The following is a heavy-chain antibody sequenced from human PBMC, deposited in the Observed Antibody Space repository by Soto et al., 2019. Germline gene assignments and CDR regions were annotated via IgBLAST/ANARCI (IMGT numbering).Heavy chain of an antibody. CDR2: IWYDGSNK. J-gene: IGHJ4*02. D-gene: IGHD3-9*01. CDR1: GFTFSSYG. CDR3: ARGLYSYYDILTGYSLFEY. Sequence: QVQLVESGGGVVQPGRSLRLSCAASGFTFSSYGMHWVRQAPGKGLEWVAVIWYDGSNKYYADSVKGRFTISRDNSKNTLYLQMNSLRAEDTAVYYCARGLYSYYDILTGYSLFEYWGQGTLVTVSS. V-gene: IGHV3-33*01.